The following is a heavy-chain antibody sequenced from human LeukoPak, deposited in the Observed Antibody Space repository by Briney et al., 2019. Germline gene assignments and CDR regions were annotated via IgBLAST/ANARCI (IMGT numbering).Heavy chain of an antibody. V-gene: IGHV3-21*01. D-gene: IGHD6-19*01. J-gene: IGHJ4*02. CDR2: ISSSSSYI. CDR1: GFTFSSYS. Sequence: SGGSLRLSCAASGFTFSSYSMNWVRQAPGKGLEWVSSISSSSSYIYYADSVKGRFTISRDNAKNSLYLQMNSLRAEDTAVYYCARGRTVAGTDYWGQGTLVTVPS. CDR3: ARGRTVAGTDY.